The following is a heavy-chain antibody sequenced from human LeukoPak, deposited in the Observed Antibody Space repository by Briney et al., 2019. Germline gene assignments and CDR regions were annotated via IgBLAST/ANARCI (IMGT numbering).Heavy chain of an antibody. J-gene: IGHJ4*02. V-gene: IGHV1-69*05. CDR2: IIPIFGTA. Sequence: VASVKVSCKASGGTFSSYAISWVRQAPGQGLEWMGRIIPIFGTANYAQKFQGRVTITTDESTSTAYMELSGLRSEDTAVYYCATTAIKYSGSYFDYWGQGTLVTVSS. CDR1: GGTFSSYA. CDR3: ATTAIKYSGSYFDY. D-gene: IGHD1-26*01.